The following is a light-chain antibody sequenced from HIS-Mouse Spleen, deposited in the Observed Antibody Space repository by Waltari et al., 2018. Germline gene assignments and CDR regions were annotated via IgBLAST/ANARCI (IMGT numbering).Light chain of an antibody. CDR2: EVS. Sequence: QSALTQPPSASGSPGQSVTISCTGTSSDVEGYHYVPWYQQHPGKAPKLMIYEVSKRPSGVPDRFSGSKSGNTASLTVSGLQAEDEADYCCSSYAGSNNYVFGTGTKVTVL. CDR1: SSDVEGYHY. J-gene: IGLJ1*01. V-gene: IGLV2-8*01. CDR3: SSYAGSNNYV.